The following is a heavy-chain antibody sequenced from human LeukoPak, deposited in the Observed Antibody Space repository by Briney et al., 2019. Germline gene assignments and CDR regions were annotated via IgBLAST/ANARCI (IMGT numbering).Heavy chain of an antibody. CDR2: IRSKAYGGTT. V-gene: IGHV3-49*04. Sequence: PGRSLRLSCTASGFSFGDYAMSWVRQDPGKGLEWVGFIRSKAYGGTTEYAASVKGRFTISRDNSESIAYLQMNSLKTEDTAVYYCTRVVDYYDSSGYYYPYYYYYGMDVWGQGTTVTVSS. CDR1: GFSFGDYA. J-gene: IGHJ6*02. CDR3: TRVVDYYDSSGYYYPYYYYYGMDV. D-gene: IGHD3-22*01.